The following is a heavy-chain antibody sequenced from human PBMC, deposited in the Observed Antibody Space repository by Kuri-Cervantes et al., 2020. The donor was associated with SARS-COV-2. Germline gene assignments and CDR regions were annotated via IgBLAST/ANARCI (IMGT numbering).Heavy chain of an antibody. CDR1: GGSISSYY. CDR3: ARTGDLLNYYYYHMDV. J-gene: IGHJ6*03. CDR2: IYTSGST. V-gene: IGHV4-4*07. Sequence: SETLSLTCIVSGGSISSYYWSWIRQPAGKGLEWIGRIYTSGSTNYNPSLKSRVTMSVGTSKNQFSLKLSPVTAADTAVYYCARTGDLLNYYYYHMDVWGKGTTVTVSS. D-gene: IGHD7-27*01.